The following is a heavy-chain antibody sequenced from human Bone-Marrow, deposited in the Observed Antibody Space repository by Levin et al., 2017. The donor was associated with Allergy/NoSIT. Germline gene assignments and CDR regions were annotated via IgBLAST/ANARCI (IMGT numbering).Heavy chain of an antibody. J-gene: IGHJ4*02. CDR3: ARLEGTIEDGSTEEEGLYFDY. D-gene: IGHD1-26*01. CDR2: IYYTGST. Sequence: TSETLSLTCTVSGDSISRSNYYWGWIRQPPGKGLEWIGTIYYTGSTYYNPSLKGRVTIFVDTSKNQFSLELSSVTAADTAVFYCARLEGTIEDGSTEEEGLYFDYWGQGTRVIVSS. V-gene: IGHV4-39*01. CDR1: GDSISRSNYY.